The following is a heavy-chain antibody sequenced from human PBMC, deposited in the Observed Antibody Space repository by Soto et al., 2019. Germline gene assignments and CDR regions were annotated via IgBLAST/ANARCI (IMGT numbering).Heavy chain of an antibody. CDR2: SRSKGYGGTT. V-gene: IGHV3-49*03. D-gene: IGHD5-12*01. Sequence: GGSLRLSCTTSGFTFGAYALSWFRQAPGKGLEWVGFSRSKGYGGTTEFAASVRGRFTISRDDSNSIAYLQMNSLKTEDTAVYYCTRGMYTAYETAPLFFDFWGQGTLVTVSS. J-gene: IGHJ4*02. CDR1: GFTFGAYA. CDR3: TRGMYTAYETAPLFFDF.